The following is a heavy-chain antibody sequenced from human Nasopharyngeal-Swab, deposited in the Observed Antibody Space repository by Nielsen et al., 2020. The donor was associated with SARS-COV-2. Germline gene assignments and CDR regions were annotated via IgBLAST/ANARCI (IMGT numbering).Heavy chain of an antibody. CDR2: ISDSSSYI. CDR3: ARFSCDYVWGTYRCDAFDI. D-gene: IGHD3-16*02. Sequence: VRQAPGKGLEWVSSISDSSSYIYYADSVRGRFTISRDNAKNSLYLQMNSLRAEDTAVYYCARFSCDYVWGTYRCDAFDIWGQGTMVTVSS. V-gene: IGHV3-21*01. J-gene: IGHJ3*02.